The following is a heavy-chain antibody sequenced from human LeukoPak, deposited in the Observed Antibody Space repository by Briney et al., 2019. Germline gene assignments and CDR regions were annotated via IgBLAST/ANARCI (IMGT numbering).Heavy chain of an antibody. CDR1: GFTFGDYA. CDR2: IRSKAYGGTT. J-gene: IGHJ4*02. Sequence: PGGSLRLSCTASGFTFGDYAMSWFRQAPGKGLEWVGFIRSKAYGGTTEYAASVKGRFTISRDDSKSIAYLQMNSLKTEDTAVYYCTRTPYCSGGSCPHFDYWGQGTLVTVSS. V-gene: IGHV3-49*03. CDR3: TRTPYCSGGSCPHFDY. D-gene: IGHD2-15*01.